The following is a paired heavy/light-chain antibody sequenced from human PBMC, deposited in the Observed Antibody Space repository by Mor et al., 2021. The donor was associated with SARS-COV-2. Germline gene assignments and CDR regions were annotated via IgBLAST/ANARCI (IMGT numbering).Heavy chain of an antibody. V-gene: IGHV5-51*01. D-gene: IGHD1-1*01. Sequence: EVQLVQSGAEVKKPGESLKISCKGSGYTFTSNWIGWVRQMPGKGLEWMGIIYPGDSDTRYSPSLQGQVTISADKSISTAYLQWSSLKASDTAIYYCARHLSVSARSYNMDVWGQGTTVTVSS. CDR2: IYPGDSDT. J-gene: IGHJ6*02. CDR3: ARHLSVSARSYNMDV. CDR1: GYTFTSNW.
Light chain of an antibody. Sequence: QSVLTQPPSVSAAPGQKVTISCSGSSSNIGNNYVSWYQQLPGTAPKLLIYENNKRPSGNPDRFSGSKSGTSATLGITGLQTGDEADYYCGAWDSSLSAVVFGGGTKLTVL. CDR3: GAWDSSLSAVV. J-gene: IGLJ2*01. V-gene: IGLV1-51*02. CDR1: SSNIGNNY. CDR2: ENN.